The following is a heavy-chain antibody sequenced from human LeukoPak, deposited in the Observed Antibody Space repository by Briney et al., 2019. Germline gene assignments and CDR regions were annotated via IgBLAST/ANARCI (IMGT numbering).Heavy chain of an antibody. CDR3: ARDSGGGTSD. CDR1: GGSFSGYY. Sequence: SETLSLTCAVYGGSFSGYYWSWIRQPPGKGLEWIGEINHSGSTNYNPSLKSRVTISVDTSKNQFSLKLSSVTAADTAVCYCARDSGGGTSDWGQGTLVTVSS. CDR2: INHSGST. J-gene: IGHJ4*02. D-gene: IGHD2-2*01. V-gene: IGHV4-34*01.